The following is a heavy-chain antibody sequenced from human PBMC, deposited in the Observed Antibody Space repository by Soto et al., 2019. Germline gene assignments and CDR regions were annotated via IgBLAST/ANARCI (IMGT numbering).Heavy chain of an antibody. D-gene: IGHD3-16*01. V-gene: IGHV3-9*01. J-gene: IGHJ4*02. CDR1: GFTFDDNA. Sequence: GGSLRLSCAVSGFTFDDNAMHWVRQAPEKGLEWVSGINWKSDIGYADSVKGRFTISRDNAENSLYLQMNSLRAEDTALYYCAISQDRGGRTTFIYWGQGTPVTAPQ. CDR2: INWKSDI. CDR3: AISQDRGGRTTFIY.